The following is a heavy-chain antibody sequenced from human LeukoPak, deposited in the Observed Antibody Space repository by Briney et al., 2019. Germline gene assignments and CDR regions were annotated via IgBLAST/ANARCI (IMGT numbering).Heavy chain of an antibody. CDR3: ARDGTTVPSLDP. CDR2: VHYSGRT. CDR1: GYSISSGYY. D-gene: IGHD4-17*01. J-gene: IGHJ5*02. V-gene: IGHV4-38-2*02. Sequence: PSETLSLTCTVSGYSISSGYYWGWIRQPPGKGLEWIGEVHYSGRTNYNPSLKSRITMSVDKSKNLFSLKLTSVTAADTAVYYCARDGTTVPSLDPWGQGTLVTVSS.